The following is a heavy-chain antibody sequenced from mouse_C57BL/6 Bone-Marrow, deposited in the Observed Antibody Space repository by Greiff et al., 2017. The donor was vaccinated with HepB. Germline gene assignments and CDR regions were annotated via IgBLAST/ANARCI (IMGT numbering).Heavy chain of an antibody. V-gene: IGHV1-80*01. J-gene: IGHJ2*01. CDR1: GYAFSSYW. CDR2: IYPGDGDT. CDR3: ARYCYSGSSYFDY. Sequence: VQLQQSGAELVKPGASVKISCKASGYAFSSYWMNWVKQRPGKGLEWIGQIYPGDGDTNYNGKFKGKATLTADKSSSTAYMQLSSLTSEDSAVYFCARYCYSGSSYFDYWGQGTTLTVSS. D-gene: IGHD1-1*01.